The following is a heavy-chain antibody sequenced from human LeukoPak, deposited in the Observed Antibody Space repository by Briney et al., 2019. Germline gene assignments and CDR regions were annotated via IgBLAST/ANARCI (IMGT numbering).Heavy chain of an antibody. CDR1: GFAFRSYE. CDR3: ASQERQIKQWQFDY. Sequence: PGGSLRLSCAASGFAFRSYEMNWGRQAPGKGLEWVSYISSSGSTIYYAEFVKGRFTISRDNAKNSLYLQMNSLRADDTAVYYCASQERQIKQWQFDYWGQGTLVTVSS. CDR2: ISSSGSTI. J-gene: IGHJ4*02. D-gene: IGHD1/OR15-1a*01. V-gene: IGHV3-48*03.